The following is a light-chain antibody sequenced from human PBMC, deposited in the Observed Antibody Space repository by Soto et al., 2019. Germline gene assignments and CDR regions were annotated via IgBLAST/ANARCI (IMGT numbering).Light chain of an antibody. Sequence: EIVLTQSPATLSLSPGEGATLSSRASQSVSSYLAWYQQKPGQAPRFLIYDASNRATGIPVRFSGSGSGTDFTLTISSLEPEDVALYYCQQRNNWPITFGQGTRLEIK. CDR3: QQRNNWPIT. V-gene: IGKV3-11*01. CDR1: QSVSSY. CDR2: DAS. J-gene: IGKJ5*01.